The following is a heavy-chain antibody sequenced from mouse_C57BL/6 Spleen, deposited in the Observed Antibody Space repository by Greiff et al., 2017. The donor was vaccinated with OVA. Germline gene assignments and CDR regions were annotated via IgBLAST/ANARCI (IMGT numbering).Heavy chain of an antibody. D-gene: IGHD2-4*01. V-gene: IGHV1-82*01. J-gene: IGHJ2*01. CDR2: IYPGDGDT. CDR3: ARGDDYDYFDY. Sequence: QVQLQQSGPELVKPGASVKISCKASGYAFSSSWMNWVKQRPGKGLEWIGRIYPGDGDTNYNGKFKGKATLTADKSSSTAYMQLSSLTSEDSAVYFCARGDDYDYFDYWGQGTTLTVSS. CDR1: GYAFSSSW.